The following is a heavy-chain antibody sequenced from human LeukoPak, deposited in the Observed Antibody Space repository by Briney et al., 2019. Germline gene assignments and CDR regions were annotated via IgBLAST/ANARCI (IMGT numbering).Heavy chain of an antibody. Sequence: GRSLRLSCAASGFTFDDYAMHWVRQAPGKGLEWVSGISWNSGSIGYADSVKGRFTISRDNAKNSLYLQMNSLRAEDTALYYCAKDFPLGLEGYWGQGTLVTVSS. CDR3: AKDFPLGLEGY. J-gene: IGHJ4*02. V-gene: IGHV3-9*01. CDR2: ISWNSGSI. CDR1: GFTFDDYA.